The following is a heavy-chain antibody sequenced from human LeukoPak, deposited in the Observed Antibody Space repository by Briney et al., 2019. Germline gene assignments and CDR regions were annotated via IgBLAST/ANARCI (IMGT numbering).Heavy chain of an antibody. CDR3: AKGWDYQLDY. V-gene: IGHV3-30*02. D-gene: IGHD4/OR15-4a*01. J-gene: IGHJ4*02. Sequence: PGGSLRLSCAASGFIFSNYGMHWVRQAPGKGLEWVAFIRYDGSDKDYADSVKGRFTFSRDNSKNTLYLQMNSLRGEDTAVYYCAKGWDYQLDYWGQGTLVPVSS. CDR1: GFIFSNYG. CDR2: IRYDGSDK.